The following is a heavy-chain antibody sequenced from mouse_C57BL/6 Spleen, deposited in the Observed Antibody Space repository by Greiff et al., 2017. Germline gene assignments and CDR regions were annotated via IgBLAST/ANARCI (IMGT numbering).Heavy chain of an antibody. CDR1: GYAFSSYW. D-gene: IGHD6-1*01. Sequence: QVQLQQSGAELVKPGASVKISCKASGYAFSSYWMNWVKQRPGKGLEWIGQIYPGDGDTNYNGKFKGKATLTADKSSSTAYMQLSSLTSEDSAVYFCARLASHYYFDYGGQGTTLTVSS. J-gene: IGHJ2*01. CDR3: ARLASHYYFDY. CDR2: IYPGDGDT. V-gene: IGHV1-80*01.